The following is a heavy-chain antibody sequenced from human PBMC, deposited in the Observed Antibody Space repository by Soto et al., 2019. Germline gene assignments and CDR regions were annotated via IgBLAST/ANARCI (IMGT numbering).Heavy chain of an antibody. J-gene: IGHJ6*03. V-gene: IGHV3-23*01. Sequence: EVQLLESGGGLVQPGGSLRLSCAASGFTFGSYAMNWLRQAPGRGLECVSFISGSGRTTYYADSVKGRFTVSRDNSKNTLYLQMNSLRADDTALYYSAKFRGPSYSYYSMDVWGKGTTVTVSS. CDR1: GFTFGSYA. CDR2: ISGSGRTT. D-gene: IGHD3-16*01. CDR3: AKFRGPSYSYYSMDV.